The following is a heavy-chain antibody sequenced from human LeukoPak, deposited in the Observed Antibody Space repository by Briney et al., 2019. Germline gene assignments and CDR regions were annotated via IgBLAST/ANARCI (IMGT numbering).Heavy chain of an antibody. D-gene: IGHD6-6*01. CDR3: ARLPRVSMAARRDNWFDP. CDR2: IYYSGST. V-gene: IGHV4-30-4*01. CDR1: GGSISSGDYY. J-gene: IGHJ5*02. Sequence: SQTLSLTCTVSGGSISSGDYYWSWIRQPPGKGLEWIGYIYYSGSTYYNPSLKSRVTISVDTSKNQFSLKLSSVTAADTAVYYCARLPRVSMAARRDNWFDPWGQGTLVTVSS.